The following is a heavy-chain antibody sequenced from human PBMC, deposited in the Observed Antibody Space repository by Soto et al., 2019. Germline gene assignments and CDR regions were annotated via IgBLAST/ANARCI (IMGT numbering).Heavy chain of an antibody. CDR2: ISSSSSTI. Sequence: HPGGSLRLSCAASGFTFSTYSMNWVRQAPGKGLEWVSYISSSSSTIFYTDSVKGRFTVSRDNAKNSRYLQMNSLRAEDTAVYYCARDQLYYNDISGRPLNAFDVWGQGTMVTVSS. CDR1: GFTFSTYS. D-gene: IGHD3-22*01. J-gene: IGHJ3*01. CDR3: ARDQLYYNDISGRPLNAFDV. V-gene: IGHV3-48*01.